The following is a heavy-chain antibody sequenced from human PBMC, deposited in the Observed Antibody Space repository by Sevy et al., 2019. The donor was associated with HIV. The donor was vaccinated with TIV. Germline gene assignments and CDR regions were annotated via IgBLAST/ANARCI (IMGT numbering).Heavy chain of an antibody. CDR2: LSGSGGYT. CDR1: GFTFSSYV. V-gene: IGHV3-23*01. Sequence: GGSLRLSCAASGFTFSSYVMSWVRRAPGKGLEWVSGLSGSGGYTYYVDSVKGRFTISRDNFKNTLDLQMNSLRAEDTALYYCAKAKTVAAGFDYWVQGTLVTVSS. J-gene: IGHJ4*02. CDR3: AKAKTVAAGFDY. D-gene: IGHD2-15*01.